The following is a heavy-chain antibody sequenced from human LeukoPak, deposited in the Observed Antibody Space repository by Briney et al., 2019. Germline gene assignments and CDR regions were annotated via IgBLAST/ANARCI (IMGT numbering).Heavy chain of an antibody. J-gene: IGHJ6*03. CDR1: GGSISSHY. CDR3: ARWGYSSSSGYYYYYMDV. D-gene: IGHD6-6*01. Sequence: SETLSLTCTVSGGSISSHYWSWIRQPPGKGLEWIGYIYYSGSTNYNPSLKSRVTISVDTSKNQLSLKLSSVTAADTAVYYCARWGYSSSSGYYYYYMDVWGKGTTVTVSS. V-gene: IGHV4-59*11. CDR2: IYYSGST.